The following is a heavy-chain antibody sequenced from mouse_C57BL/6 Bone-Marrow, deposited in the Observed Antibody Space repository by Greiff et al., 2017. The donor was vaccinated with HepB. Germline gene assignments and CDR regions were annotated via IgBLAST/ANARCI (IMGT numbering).Heavy chain of an antibody. Sequence: VQLQQSGPELVKPGASVKISCKASGYAFSSSWMNWVKQRPGKGLEWIGRIYPGDGDTNYNGKFKGKATLTADKSSSTAYMQLSSLTSEDSAVYFCANLLWLRRAWFAYWGQGTLVTVSA. CDR1: GYAFSSSW. V-gene: IGHV1-82*01. CDR2: IYPGDGDT. CDR3: ANLLWLRRAWFAY. J-gene: IGHJ3*01. D-gene: IGHD2-2*01.